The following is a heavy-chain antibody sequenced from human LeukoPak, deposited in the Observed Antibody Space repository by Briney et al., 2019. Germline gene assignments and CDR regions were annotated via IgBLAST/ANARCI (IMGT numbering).Heavy chain of an antibody. V-gene: IGHV3-33*01. Sequence: GGSLRLSCAAAGFTFNTHTMHWVRQAPGEGLEWVALIWGDGSNTDYADSVKGRFTISRDNSQNTVYLQMNSLRGEDTAVYFCARELKVTSCFDRNCHDAFDFWGQGTQVTVSS. CDR2: IWGDGSNT. CDR3: ARELKVTSCFDRNCHDAFDF. J-gene: IGHJ3*01. CDR1: GFTFNTHT. D-gene: IGHD1-1*01.